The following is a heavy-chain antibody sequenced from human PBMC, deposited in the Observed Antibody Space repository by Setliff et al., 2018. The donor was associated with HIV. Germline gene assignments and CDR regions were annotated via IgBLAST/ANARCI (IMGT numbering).Heavy chain of an antibody. CDR2: IGTAGDT. D-gene: IGHD3-22*01. Sequence: GGSLRLSCAASGFTFSSYDMHWVRQATGKGLEWVSAIGTAGDTYYPGSVKGRFTISRENAKNSLYLQMNSLRAGDTAVYYCARARDSSGYYPGAFDIWGQGTMVSVSS. CDR3: ARARDSSGYYPGAFDI. V-gene: IGHV3-13*01. J-gene: IGHJ3*02. CDR1: GFTFSSYD.